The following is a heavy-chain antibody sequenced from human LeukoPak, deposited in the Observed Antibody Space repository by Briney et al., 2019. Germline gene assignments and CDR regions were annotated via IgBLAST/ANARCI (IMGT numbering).Heavy chain of an antibody. CDR3: ATPPTGTTTTGEYYFDS. CDR2: IIPFFGSA. V-gene: IGHV1-69*13. CDR1: GGIFNSYT. Sequence: GASVKVSCKASGGIFNSYTIAWVREAPGQGLEWLGGIIPFFGSANYAQKFQGRVTITADESTSTAFMELSSLRSEDTAVYYCATPPTGTTTTGEYYFDSWGQGTLVTVSS. J-gene: IGHJ4*02. D-gene: IGHD1-1*01.